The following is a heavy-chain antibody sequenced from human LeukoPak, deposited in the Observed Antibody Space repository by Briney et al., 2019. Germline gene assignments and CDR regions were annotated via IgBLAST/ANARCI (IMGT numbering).Heavy chain of an antibody. J-gene: IGHJ4*02. CDR3: ARDFYYDY. Sequence: ASMKVSCKASGYTFTNYYIHWVRQAPGQGLEWMGWINPNGGGTNCAQKFQGRVTMTRDTSISTAYMDLSRLRSDDTAVYYCARDFYYDYWGRGTLVTVSS. D-gene: IGHD3-22*01. V-gene: IGHV1-2*02. CDR1: GYTFTNYY. CDR2: INPNGGGT.